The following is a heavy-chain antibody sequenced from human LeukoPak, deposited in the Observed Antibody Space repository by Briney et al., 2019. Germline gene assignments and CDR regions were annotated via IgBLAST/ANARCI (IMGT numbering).Heavy chain of an antibody. J-gene: IGHJ4*02. D-gene: IGHD4-17*01. Sequence: GGSLRLSCAASGFTFSSYWMHWVRQAPGKGLEWVSSISSSSGCIYYADSVKGRFTISRDNAKNSLYLQMNSLRDEDTAIYYCARETTVIKKIDYWGQGTLVTVSS. CDR2: ISSSSGCI. CDR3: ARETTVIKKIDY. CDR1: GFTFSSYW. V-gene: IGHV3-21*01.